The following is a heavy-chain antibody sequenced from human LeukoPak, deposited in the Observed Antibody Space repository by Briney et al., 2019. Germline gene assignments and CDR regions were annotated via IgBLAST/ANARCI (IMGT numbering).Heavy chain of an antibody. D-gene: IGHD2-2*01. J-gene: IGHJ5*02. CDR3: AKGVIPAAAHNWFDP. CDR1: GFTFSSYA. V-gene: IGHV3-23*01. CDR2: ISGSGGST. Sequence: GGSLRLSCAASGFTFSSYAMSWVRQAPGKGLEWVSAISGSGGSTYYADSVKGRFTISRDNPKNTLYLQMNSLRAEDTAVYYCAKGVIPAAAHNWFDPWGQGTLVTVSS.